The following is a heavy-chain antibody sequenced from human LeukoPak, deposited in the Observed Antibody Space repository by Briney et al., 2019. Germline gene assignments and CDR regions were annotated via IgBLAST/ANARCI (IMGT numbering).Heavy chain of an antibody. V-gene: IGHV2-5*01. D-gene: IGHD6-13*01. CDR2: IYWNDDK. CDR1: GFSLSTSGVG. CDR3: AHRRFDGWQQLEFDY. J-gene: IGHJ4*02. Sequence: SGPTLVDPTQTLTLTCTFSGFSLSTSGVGVGWIRQPPGKALEWLALIYWNDDKRYSPSLKSRLTITKDTSKNQVVLTMTNMDPVDTATYYCAHRRFDGWQQLEFDYWGQGTLVTVSS.